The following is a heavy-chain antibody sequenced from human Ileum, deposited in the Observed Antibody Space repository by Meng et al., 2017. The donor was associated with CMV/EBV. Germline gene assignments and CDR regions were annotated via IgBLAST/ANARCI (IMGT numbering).Heavy chain of an antibody. D-gene: IGHD6-13*01. CDR2: IYYTGAT. CDR3: ARAKQAAENFDS. J-gene: IGHJ4*02. Sequence: VPPQEAAPGLVTHSDTFSLTCTVSGALISSGDYYWTWIRQPPGKGLEWIGYIYYTGATYYRPSLESRIVISSDTSKNHFSLTLTSVTAADTAVYFCARAKQAAENFDSWGQGTLVTVSS. V-gene: IGHV4-30-4*08. CDR1: GALISSGDYY.